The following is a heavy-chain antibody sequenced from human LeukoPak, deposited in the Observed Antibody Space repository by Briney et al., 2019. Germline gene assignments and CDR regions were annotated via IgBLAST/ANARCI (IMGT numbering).Heavy chain of an antibody. D-gene: IGHD3-16*01. CDR2: IYPANSDT. V-gene: IGHV5-51*01. Sequence: GESLKISCKGSGYPFTNYWIGWVRQMPGKGLEWMGIIYPANSDTKYSPSLQGQVTISADKSITTAYLQWSSLQASDTAMYYCARRLWGDSSVWYFDLWGRGTLVTVSS. J-gene: IGHJ2*01. CDR1: GYPFTNYW. CDR3: ARRLWGDSSVWYFDL.